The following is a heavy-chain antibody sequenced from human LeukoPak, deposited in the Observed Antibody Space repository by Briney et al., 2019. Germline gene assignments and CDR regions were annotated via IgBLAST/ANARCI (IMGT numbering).Heavy chain of an antibody. V-gene: IGHV3-48*01. CDR2: VSNSSSTI. CDR1: GFTFSIYS. Sequence: GGSLRLSCAASGFTFSIYSMNWVRQAPGKGLEWVSYVSNSSSTIYYADSVKGRFTISRDNAKNSLYLQMNSLRAEDTAVYYCARDNPYCSGGSCYPDYWGQGTLVTVSS. J-gene: IGHJ4*02. D-gene: IGHD2-15*01. CDR3: ARDNPYCSGGSCYPDY.